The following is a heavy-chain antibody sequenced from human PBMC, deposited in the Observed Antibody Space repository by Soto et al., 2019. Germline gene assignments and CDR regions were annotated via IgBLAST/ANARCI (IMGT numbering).Heavy chain of an antibody. CDR3: TRARGGVHAFGI. CDR1: GSSLTRYY. J-gene: IGHJ3*02. CDR2: INPSGSST. Sequence: ASVKVSCKASGSSLTRYYMHWVRQAPGQGLEWMGIINPSGSSTTYAQNFQDRVTRTRDTSTSTVYMEIRSLRSEDTAMYYCTRARGGVHAFGIWG. D-gene: IGHD3-16*01. V-gene: IGHV1-46*03.